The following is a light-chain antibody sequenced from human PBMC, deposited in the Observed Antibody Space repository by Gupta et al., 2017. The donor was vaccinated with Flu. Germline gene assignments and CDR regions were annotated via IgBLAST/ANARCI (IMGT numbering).Light chain of an antibody. Sequence: GQTARITCGGNNIGSKSVNWYHQKPGQAPVLVVYDNSDRPSGIPERFSGSNSGNTATLTISRVEAGDEADHYCQVWDSGSDQYVFATGTKVTVL. V-gene: IGLV3-21*02. CDR3: QVWDSGSDQYV. CDR2: DNS. CDR1: NIGSKS. J-gene: IGLJ1*01.